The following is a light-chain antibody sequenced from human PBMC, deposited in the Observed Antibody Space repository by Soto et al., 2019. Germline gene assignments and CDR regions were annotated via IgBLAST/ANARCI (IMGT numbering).Light chain of an antibody. J-gene: IGKJ1*01. CDR1: QSVSSY. V-gene: IGKV3-11*01. CDR3: HQRQSWPRT. Sequence: EIVWTQSPGTLSLSPGERATLSCRASQSVSSYLAWYQQKPGQAPRLLIYDASNRATGIPARFSGSGSGTDFTLTIRSLEPEDFALYYCHQRQSWPRTFGQGTKVDIK. CDR2: DAS.